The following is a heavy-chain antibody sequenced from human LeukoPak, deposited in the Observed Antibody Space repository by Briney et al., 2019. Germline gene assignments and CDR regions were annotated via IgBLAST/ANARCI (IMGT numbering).Heavy chain of an antibody. D-gene: IGHD4-17*01. J-gene: IGHJ3*02. Sequence: PSETLSLTCTVSGGSISSGGYYWSWIRQHPGKGLEWIGYIYYSGSTYYNPSLKSRVTISVDTSKNQFSLKLSSVTAADTAVYHCAKMTTVTAALDAFDIWGQGTIVTVSS. CDR2: IYYSGST. V-gene: IGHV4-31*03. CDR1: GGSISSGGYY. CDR3: AKMTTVTAALDAFDI.